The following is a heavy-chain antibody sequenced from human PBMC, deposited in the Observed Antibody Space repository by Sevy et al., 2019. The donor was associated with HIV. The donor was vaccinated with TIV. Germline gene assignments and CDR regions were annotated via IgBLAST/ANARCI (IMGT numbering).Heavy chain of an antibody. D-gene: IGHD1-26*01. CDR3: AHETSGRFQS. V-gene: IGHV3-7*01. CDR2: IHPDGSDK. CDR1: GFTFSGNW. Sequence: GGSLRLSCAASGFTFSGNWMNWVRQAPGKGLEWVANIHPDGSDKHYVDSVEGRFTISRDNAKNLLFLQMNTLRVEDTAVYYCAHETSGRFQSWGQGTLVTVSS. J-gene: IGHJ4*02.